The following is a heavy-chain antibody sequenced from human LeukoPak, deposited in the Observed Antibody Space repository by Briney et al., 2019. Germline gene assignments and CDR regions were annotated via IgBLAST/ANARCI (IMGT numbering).Heavy chain of an antibody. Sequence: PSETLSLTCTVSGGSISSSSYYWVWIRQPPGKGLEWIGSIYYSGSTYYNPSLKSRVTISVDTSKNQFSLKLSSVTAADTAVYYCARDQTVDYGDSGVWFDPWGQGTLVTVSS. V-gene: IGHV4-39*07. CDR2: IYYSGST. D-gene: IGHD4-17*01. J-gene: IGHJ5*02. CDR3: ARDQTVDYGDSGVWFDP. CDR1: GGSISSSSYY.